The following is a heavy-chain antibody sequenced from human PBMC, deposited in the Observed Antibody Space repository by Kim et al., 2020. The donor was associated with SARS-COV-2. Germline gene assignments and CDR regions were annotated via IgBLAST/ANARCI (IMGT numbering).Heavy chain of an antibody. CDR3: ARDPTYDFWSGYSRSFDY. Sequence: GGSLRLSCAASGFTFSSYSMNWVRQAPGKGLECVSYISSSSSTIYYADSVKGRFTISRDNAKNSLYLQMNSLRDEDTAVYYCARDPTYDFWSGYSRSFDYWGQGTLVTVSS. CDR2: ISSSSSTI. D-gene: IGHD3-3*01. CDR1: GFTFSSYS. J-gene: IGHJ4*02. V-gene: IGHV3-48*02.